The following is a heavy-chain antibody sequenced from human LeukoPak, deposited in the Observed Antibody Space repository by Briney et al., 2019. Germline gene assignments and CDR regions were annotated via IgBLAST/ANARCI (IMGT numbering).Heavy chain of an antibody. D-gene: IGHD2-2*01. CDR3: AKVGCSSTSCLDY. V-gene: IGHV3-23*01. CDR1: GFTFSSYA. CDR2: ISGSGGST. J-gene: IGHJ4*02. Sequence: GGSLRLSCAVSGFTFSSYAMSWVRQAPGKGLEWVSAISGSGGSTYYADSVKGRFTISRDNSKNTLYLQMNSLRAEDTAVYYCAKVGCSSTSCLDYWGQGTLVAVSS.